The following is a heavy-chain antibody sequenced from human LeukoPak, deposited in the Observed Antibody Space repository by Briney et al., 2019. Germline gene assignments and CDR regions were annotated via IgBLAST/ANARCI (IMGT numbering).Heavy chain of an antibody. CDR2: ISAYNGNT. V-gene: IGHV1-18*01. CDR1: GYTFTSYG. CDR3: ARDRIAVGGDAFDI. J-gene: IGHJ3*02. D-gene: IGHD6-19*01. Sequence: GASVKVSCKASGYTFTSYGISWVRQAPGEGLEWMGWISAYNGNTNYAQKLQGRVTMTTDTSTSTVYMELSSLRSEDTAVYYCARDRIAVGGDAFDIWGQGTMVTVSS.